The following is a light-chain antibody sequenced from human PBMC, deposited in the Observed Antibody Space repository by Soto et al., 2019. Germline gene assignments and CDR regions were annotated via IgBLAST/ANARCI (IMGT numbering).Light chain of an antibody. CDR1: QSLLHSNGYNY. J-gene: IGKJ2*01. V-gene: IGKV2-28*01. Sequence: DIVMTQSPLSLPVTPGEPAPISCRSSQSLLHSNGYNYLDWYLQKPGQSPQLLIYLGSNRASGVPDRFSGSGSGTDFTLEISRVEAEDVGVYYCMQALQTPMYAFGQGTKLEIK. CDR3: MQALQTPMYA. CDR2: LGS.